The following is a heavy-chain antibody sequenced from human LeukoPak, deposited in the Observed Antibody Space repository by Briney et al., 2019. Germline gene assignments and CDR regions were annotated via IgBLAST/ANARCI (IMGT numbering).Heavy chain of an antibody. D-gene: IGHD2-2*01. Sequence: SETLSLTCTVSGGSISSSSYYWGWIRQPPGKGLEWIGSIYYSGSTYYNPSLKSRVTISVDPSKNQFSLKLSSVTAADTAVYYCARHPRYCSSTSCYVVHWFDLWGQGTLVTVSS. CDR2: IYYSGST. V-gene: IGHV4-39*01. J-gene: IGHJ5*02. CDR3: ARHPRYCSSTSCYVVHWFDL. CDR1: GGSISSSSYY.